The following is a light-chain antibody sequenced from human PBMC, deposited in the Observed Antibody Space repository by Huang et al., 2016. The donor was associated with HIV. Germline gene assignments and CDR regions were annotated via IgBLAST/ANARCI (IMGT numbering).Light chain of an antibody. CDR1: QTITSH. V-gene: IGKV1-39*01. Sequence: DIQMTQSPSSVSASVGDTVTFTCRASQTITSHLNWYHQRPGRAPKRLIYGASSLETGVPSRFSGSGSGTDFTLTISSLQPEDFGTYFCQQSFTAPITFGPGTK. J-gene: IGKJ3*01. CDR2: GAS. CDR3: QQSFTAPIT.